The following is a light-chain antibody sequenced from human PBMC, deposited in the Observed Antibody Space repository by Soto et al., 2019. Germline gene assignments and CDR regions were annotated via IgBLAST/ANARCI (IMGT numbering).Light chain of an antibody. CDR2: GVS. CDR1: QSVSSTY. J-gene: IGKJ1*01. CDR3: QQYGSSPRT. Sequence: ENVLTQSPGTLSLSPGERATLSCRASQSVSSTYLAWYQQKPGQAPRLLIYGVSSRTTGIPDRLSGSGSGTDFTLTISRLEPEDFAVYYCQQYGSSPRTFGQGTKVDIK. V-gene: IGKV3-20*01.